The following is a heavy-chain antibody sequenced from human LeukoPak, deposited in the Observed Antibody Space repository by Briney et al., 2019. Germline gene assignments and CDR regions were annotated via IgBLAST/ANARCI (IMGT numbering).Heavy chain of an antibody. CDR2: ISYDGSNK. D-gene: IGHD6-19*01. CDR3: AKDRGAVAGVMDV. V-gene: IGHV3-30*18. J-gene: IGHJ6*03. CDR1: GFSISNYG. Sequence: PGGSLRLSCAASGFSISNYGIHWVRQAPGKGLEWVAVISYDGSNKNYAVSVKGRFTISRDNSKNTVFLQMNSLRAEDTAVYYCAKDRGAVAGVMDVWGKGTTVTVSS.